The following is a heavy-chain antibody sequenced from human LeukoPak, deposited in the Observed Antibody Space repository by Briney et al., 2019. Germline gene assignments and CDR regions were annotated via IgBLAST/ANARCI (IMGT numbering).Heavy chain of an antibody. J-gene: IGHJ4*02. CDR2: INTDGSST. V-gene: IGHV3-74*01. CDR3: ARSYYYDSSHTVDY. CDR1: GFTFSSYW. Sequence: GGSLRLSCAASGFTFSSYWMHWVRQAPGKGLVWVSRINTDGSSTSYADSVKGRFTISRDNSKNTLYLQMNSLRAEDTAVYYCARSYYYDSSHTVDYWGQGTLVTVSS. D-gene: IGHD3-22*01.